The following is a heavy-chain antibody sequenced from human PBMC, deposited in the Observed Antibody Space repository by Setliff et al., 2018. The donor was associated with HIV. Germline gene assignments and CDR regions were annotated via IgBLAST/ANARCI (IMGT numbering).Heavy chain of an antibody. Sequence: PGGSLRLSCVASGFTFTKYAMSWVRQLPGKELEWVSAINYEDTKYYADSVRGRFAISRDNSKNTLYLQMNSLRAEDTAVYYCARAGSDYAYDIWGQGTKVTVSS. J-gene: IGHJ3*02. V-gene: IGHV3-23*01. CDR2: INYEDTK. D-gene: IGHD2-21*02. CDR3: ARAGSDYAYDI. CDR1: GFTFTKYA.